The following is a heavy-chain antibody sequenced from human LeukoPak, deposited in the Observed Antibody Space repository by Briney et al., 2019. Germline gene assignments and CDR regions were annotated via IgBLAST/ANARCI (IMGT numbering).Heavy chain of an antibody. CDR3: AREGGGDYGEGFDY. D-gene: IGHD4-17*01. J-gene: IGHJ4*02. CDR1: GFTGFSKYS. Sequence: GGSLRPSCVASGFTGFSKYSMNWVRQAPGKGLEWVSCIGTRSTSMYYADSVRGRFSISRDNAWNSVYLQMNSLGSEDTAVYYCAREGGGDYGEGFDYWGQGTLVTVSS. CDR2: IGTRSTSM. V-gene: IGHV3-21*06.